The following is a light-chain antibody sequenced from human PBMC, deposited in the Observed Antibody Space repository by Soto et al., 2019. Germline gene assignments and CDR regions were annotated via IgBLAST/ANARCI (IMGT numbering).Light chain of an antibody. CDR3: HQGSGWRLIS. Sequence: EIVLSQSLFTLSCSLGDRATXSCRASHSVTDYVAWYQQKPGQAPTLLIYDESNRATCVPPMFSGGWSGTDFNLTISSLGPEDFAVNYCHQGSGWRLISLGQGTRMEIK. CDR1: HSVTDY. J-gene: IGKJ5*01. CDR2: DES. V-gene: IGKV3-11*01.